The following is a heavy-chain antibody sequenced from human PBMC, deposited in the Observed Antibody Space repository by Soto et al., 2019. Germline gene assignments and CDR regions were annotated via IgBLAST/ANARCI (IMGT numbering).Heavy chain of an antibody. Sequence: GGSLRLSCAASGFTFSSYGMHWVRQAPGKGLEWVAVISYDGSNTYYADSVKGRFTISRDNSKNTLYLQMNSLRAEDTAVYYCEKGASEWELLGAFVMLGQGTMVTGSS. CDR3: EKGASEWELLGAFVM. D-gene: IGHD1-26*01. CDR2: ISYDGSNT. CDR1: GFTFSSYG. V-gene: IGHV3-30*18. J-gene: IGHJ3*02.